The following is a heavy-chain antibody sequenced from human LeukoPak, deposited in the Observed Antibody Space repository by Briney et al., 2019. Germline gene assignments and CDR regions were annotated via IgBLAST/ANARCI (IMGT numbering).Heavy chain of an antibody. CDR3: ARRPSSWIQLWSDYYFDY. V-gene: IGHV4-39*01. D-gene: IGHD5-18*01. J-gene: IGHJ4*02. CDR1: GGSTSSSSYY. CDR2: IYYSGST. Sequence: SETLSLTCTVTGGSTSSSSYYWGWTRQPPGKGLEWIGSIYYSGSTYYNPSLKSRVTISVDASKNQFSLKLSSVTAADTAVYYCARRPSSWIQLWSDYYFDYWGQGTLVTVSS.